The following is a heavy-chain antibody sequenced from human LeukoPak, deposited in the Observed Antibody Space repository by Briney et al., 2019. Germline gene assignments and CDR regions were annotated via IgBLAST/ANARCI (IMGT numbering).Heavy chain of an antibody. V-gene: IGHV3-11*04. CDR2: ISGSGSDI. Sequence: PGESLRLSCVVSGFSFSNSYMTWIRETPGKGLESLAYISGSGSDIYYADSVKGRFTIPRDNAKNSLYLQMNSLRAEDTAVYYCAELGITMIGGVWGKGTTVTISS. CDR1: GFSFSNSY. J-gene: IGHJ6*04. CDR3: AELGITMIGGV. D-gene: IGHD3-10*02.